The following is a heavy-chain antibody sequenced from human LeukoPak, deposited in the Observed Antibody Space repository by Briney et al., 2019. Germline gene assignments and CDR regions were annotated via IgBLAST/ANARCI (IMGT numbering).Heavy chain of an antibody. V-gene: IGHV3-72*01. CDR1: GFPFSDHY. J-gene: IGHJ4*02. Sequence: GGSLRLSCAGSGFPFSDHYMDWVRQAPGKGLEWVGRTRNKARSYTTDYAASVKGRFTISRNASKNSVYLQMNSLKTEDTAVYYCARTYYDILTGIRDFDYWGQGTLVTVSS. CDR3: ARTYYDILTGIRDFDY. D-gene: IGHD3-9*01. CDR2: TRNKARSYTT.